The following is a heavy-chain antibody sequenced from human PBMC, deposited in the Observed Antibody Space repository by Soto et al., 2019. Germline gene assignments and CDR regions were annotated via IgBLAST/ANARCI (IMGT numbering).Heavy chain of an antibody. CDR3: SRSVMVPVDYFDS. CDR2: VFYSGST. V-gene: IGHV4-59*11. Sequence: PSDTLCLTCTVSGAAIDSHYWSWIRQPPGRGLEWIGQVFYSGSTNYNPSLKSRVTISINTSTKQFSLKLTSVSAADTAVYYWSRSVMVPVDYFDSWGQGTLVTVYS. J-gene: IGHJ4*02. CDR1: GAAIDSHY. D-gene: IGHD3-10*01.